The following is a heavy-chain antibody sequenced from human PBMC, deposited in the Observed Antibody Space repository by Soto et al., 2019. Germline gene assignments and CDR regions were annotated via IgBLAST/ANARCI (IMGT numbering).Heavy chain of an antibody. J-gene: IGHJ6*02. Sequence: GGSLRLSCAASGFTFSSYAISWVRQAPGKGLEWVSAISGSGGSTYYADSVKGRFTISRDNSKNTLYLQMNSLRAEDTAVYYCASVDSGSYAWAYYYYGMDVWGQGTTVTVSS. D-gene: IGHD1-26*01. CDR1: GFTFSSYA. V-gene: IGHV3-23*01. CDR3: ASVDSGSYAWAYYYYGMDV. CDR2: ISGSGGST.